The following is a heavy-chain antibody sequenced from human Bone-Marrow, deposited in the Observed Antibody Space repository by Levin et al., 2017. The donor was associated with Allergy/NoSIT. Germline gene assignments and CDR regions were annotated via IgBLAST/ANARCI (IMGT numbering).Heavy chain of an antibody. J-gene: IGHJ5*02. CDR3: ARGIVATLDNWFDP. Sequence: GGSLRLSCAASGFTFSDYYMSWIRQAPGKGLEWVSYISSSGSTIYYADSVKGRFTISRDNAKNSLYLQMNSLRAEDTAVYYCARGIVATLDNWFDPWGQGTLVTVSS. CDR2: ISSSGSTI. CDR1: GFTFSDYY. V-gene: IGHV3-11*01. D-gene: IGHD5-12*01.